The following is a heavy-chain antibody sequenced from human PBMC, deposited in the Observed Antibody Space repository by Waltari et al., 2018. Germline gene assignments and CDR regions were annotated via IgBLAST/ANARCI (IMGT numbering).Heavy chain of an antibody. J-gene: IGHJ4*02. Sequence: QVQLQESGPGLVKPSETLSLTCTVSAGSISSSSWSWIRQPPGKGLEWIGYIYYSGSTNYNPSLKSRVTISVDTSKNQFSLKLSSVTAADTAVYYCARDRDGTIDYWGQGTLVTVSS. CDR2: IYYSGST. D-gene: IGHD1-7*01. CDR3: ARDRDGTIDY. V-gene: IGHV4-59*01. CDR1: AGSISSSS.